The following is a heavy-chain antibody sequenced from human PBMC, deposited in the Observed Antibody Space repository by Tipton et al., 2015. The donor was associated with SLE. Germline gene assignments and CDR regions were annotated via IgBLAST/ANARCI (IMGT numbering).Heavy chain of an antibody. V-gene: IGHV4-31*03. J-gene: IGHJ6*02. CDR3: AREGDSSANFYYYGVNV. D-gene: IGHD2-21*01. CDR1: GDSISNVGYY. Sequence: TLSLTCTVSGDSISNVGYYWSWIRQHPGKGLEWIGYIYYSGGTDYYDPSLESRVSISIDTSKNEFSLKLSSVTAADTAVYYCAREGDSSANFYYYGVNVWGQGTTVTVSS. CDR2: IYYSGGTD.